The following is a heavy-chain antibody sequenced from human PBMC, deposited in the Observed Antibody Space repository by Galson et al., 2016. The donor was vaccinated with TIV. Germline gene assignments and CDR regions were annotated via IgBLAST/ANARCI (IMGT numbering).Heavy chain of an antibody. CDR2: IGGTGGST. J-gene: IGHJ4*02. CDR1: GITFNTYA. Sequence: SLRLSCAASGITFNTYAMNWVRQAPGKGLEWVSSIGGTGGSTYYADSVKGRFTISRDSYKDTVYLQMNSLRAADTAIYFCAKDRQWIPSSLDYWGQGILVTVSS. D-gene: IGHD5-18*01. CDR3: AKDRQWIPSSLDY. V-gene: IGHV3-23*01.